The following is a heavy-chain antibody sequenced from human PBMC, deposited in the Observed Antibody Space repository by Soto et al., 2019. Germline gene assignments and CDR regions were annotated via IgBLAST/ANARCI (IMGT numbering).Heavy chain of an antibody. D-gene: IGHD2-8*01. CDR2: ARNKAHGYTT. Sequence: EVQLVESGGGLVQPGGSLRLSCAASGFTFSDHHMDWVRQAPGKGLEWVGRARNKAHGYTTAYAASLKGRFTISRDDSKHSLSLQINSLKTEDTAVYFCARLMGTSFDLWRQGTLVTVSS. V-gene: IGHV3-72*01. CDR3: ARLMGTSFDL. J-gene: IGHJ4*02. CDR1: GFTFSDHH.